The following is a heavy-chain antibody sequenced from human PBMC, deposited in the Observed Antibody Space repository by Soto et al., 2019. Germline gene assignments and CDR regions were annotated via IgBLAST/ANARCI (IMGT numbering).Heavy chain of an antibody. D-gene: IGHD6-19*01. Sequence: PXVSLRLSCAASGFTSSSYAMSWVRQAPGKGLEWVSAISGSGGSTYYADSVKGRFTISRDNSKNTLYLQMNSLRAEDTAVYYCAKPLYSSGWYEAFDIWGQGTMVTVSS. CDR2: ISGSGGST. CDR1: GFTSSSYA. CDR3: AKPLYSSGWYEAFDI. J-gene: IGHJ3*02. V-gene: IGHV3-23*01.